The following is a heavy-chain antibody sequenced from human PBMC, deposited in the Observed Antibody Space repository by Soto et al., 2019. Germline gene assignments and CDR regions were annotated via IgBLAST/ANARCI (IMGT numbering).Heavy chain of an antibody. CDR3: VKDSPLWEWLMDT. Sequence: VQLVESGGGVVQPGRSLSLSCAATGFTFSNFGMHWVRQASGKGLEWVAVISSDGMSQRYTDSVRGRFTISRDNSKNTVHLQMNSLGPDDTAIYYCVKDSPLWEWLMDTWGHGTLVTVSS. J-gene: IGHJ5*01. CDR2: ISSDGMSQ. V-gene: IGHV3-30*18. D-gene: IGHD6-19*01. CDR1: GFTFSNFG.